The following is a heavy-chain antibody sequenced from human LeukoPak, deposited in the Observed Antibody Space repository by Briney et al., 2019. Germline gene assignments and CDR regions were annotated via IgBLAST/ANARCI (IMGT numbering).Heavy chain of an antibody. J-gene: IGHJ4*02. D-gene: IGHD3-10*01. CDR2: IIPIFGTA. CDR1: GGTFSSYA. V-gene: IGHV1-69*05. Sequence: ASVKVSCKASGGTFSSYAISWVRQAPGQGLEWMGEIIPIFGTANYAQKFQGRVTITTDESTSTAYMELSSLRSEDTAVYYCAGYGPPLDYYFDYWGQGTLVTVSS. CDR3: AGYGPPLDYYFDY.